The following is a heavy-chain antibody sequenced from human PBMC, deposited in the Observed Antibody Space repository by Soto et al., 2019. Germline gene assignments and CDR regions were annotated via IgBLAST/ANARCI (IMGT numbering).Heavy chain of an antibody. CDR2: IYPGDSDT. D-gene: IGHD5-18*01. CDR1: GYSFTSYW. J-gene: IGHJ6*02. CDR3: ARDGRYSSGPPWGYCMDA. Sequence: GESLKISCKGSGYSFTSYWIGWVRQMPGKGLEWMGIIYPGDSDTRYSPSFQGQVTISADKSISTAYPQWSSLKASDTAMYYCARDGRYSSGPPWGYCMDACGQGTTVTVSS. V-gene: IGHV5-51*01.